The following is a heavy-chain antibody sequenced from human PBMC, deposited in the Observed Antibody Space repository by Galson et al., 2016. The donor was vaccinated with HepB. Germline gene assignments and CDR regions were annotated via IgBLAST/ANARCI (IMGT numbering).Heavy chain of an antibody. CDR3: ARGPFLYSSSWYYFDY. D-gene: IGHD6-13*01. J-gene: IGHJ4*02. Sequence: LRLSCAASGFTFDDHGLSWVRHVPGKGLEWVSGINWNGGSTGYADSVKGRFTISSDHAKNSLYLQMTSLKAEDTALYHCARGPFLYSSSWYYFDYWGQGTLVTVSS. CDR2: INWNGGST. V-gene: IGHV3-20*01. CDR1: GFTFDDHG.